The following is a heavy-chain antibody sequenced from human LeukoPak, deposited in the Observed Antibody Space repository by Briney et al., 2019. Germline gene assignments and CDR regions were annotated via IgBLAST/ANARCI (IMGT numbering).Heavy chain of an antibody. D-gene: IGHD6-19*01. V-gene: IGHV4-59*12. CDR2: IYYSGST. Sequence: KTSETLSLTCTVSGGSISSYYWSWIRQPPGKGLEWIGYIYYSGSTNYNPSLKSRVTISVDTSKNQFSLKLSSVTAADTAVYYCARAAVAGPYAFDIWGQGTMVTVSS. J-gene: IGHJ3*02. CDR3: ARAAVAGPYAFDI. CDR1: GGSISSYY.